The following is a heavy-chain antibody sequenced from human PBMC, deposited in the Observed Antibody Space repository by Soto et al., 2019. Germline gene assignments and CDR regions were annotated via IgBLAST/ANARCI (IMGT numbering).Heavy chain of an antibody. CDR3: AREVVSLWFAGPYNWFNP. J-gene: IGHJ5*02. V-gene: IGHV1-3*04. CDR1: GYSFSSYG. CDR2: VNTGNGDA. Sequence: ASVKVSCKASGYSFSSYGIHWLRQAPGQRLEWMGWVNTGNGDATYSEKFQGRVTITRDTSASTAYMSLSSLRSEDTAVYYCAREVVSLWFAGPYNWFNPWG. D-gene: IGHD3-10*01.